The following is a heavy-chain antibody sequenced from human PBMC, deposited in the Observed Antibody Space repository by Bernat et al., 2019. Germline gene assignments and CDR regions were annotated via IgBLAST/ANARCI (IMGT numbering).Heavy chain of an antibody. V-gene: IGHV3-30-3*01. CDR2: ISYDGSNK. Sequence: QVQLVESGGGVVQPGRSLRLSCAASGFTFSSYAMHWVRQAPGKGLEWVAVISYDGSNKYYADSVKGRFTISRDNSKNTLYLQMNSLRAEDTAVYYCSRDSEGYYYDSSGYYYSDPFDYWGQGTLVTVSS. J-gene: IGHJ4*02. CDR1: GFTFSSYA. CDR3: SRDSEGYYYDSSGYYYSDPFDY. D-gene: IGHD3-22*01.